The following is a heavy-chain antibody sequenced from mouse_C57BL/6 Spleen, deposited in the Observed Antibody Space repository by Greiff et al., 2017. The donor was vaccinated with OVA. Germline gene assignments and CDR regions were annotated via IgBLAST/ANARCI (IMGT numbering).Heavy chain of an antibody. CDR3: ARTSSRHWYFDV. D-gene: IGHD1-1*01. V-gene: IGHV1-82*01. Sequence: QVQLQQSGPELVKPGASVKISCKASGYAFSSSWMNWVKQRPGKGLEWIGRIYPGDGDTNYNGKFKGTATLTADKSSSTAYMQLSSLTSEDSAVYFGARTSSRHWYFDVWGTGTTVTVSS. CDR1: GYAFSSSW. J-gene: IGHJ1*03. CDR2: IYPGDGDT.